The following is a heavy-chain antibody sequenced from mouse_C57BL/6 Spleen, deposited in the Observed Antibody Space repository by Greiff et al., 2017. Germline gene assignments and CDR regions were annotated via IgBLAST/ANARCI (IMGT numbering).Heavy chain of an antibody. Sequence: EVQLQESGGGLVQPGGSLKLSCAASGFTFSDYGMAWVRQAPRKGPEWVAFISNLAYSIYYADTVTGRFTISRENAKNTLYLEMSSLRSEDTAMYYCARTVVSYWYLDVWGTGTTVTVSS. CDR1: GFTFSDYG. D-gene: IGHD1-1*01. V-gene: IGHV5-15*01. J-gene: IGHJ1*03. CDR3: ARTVVSYWYLDV. CDR2: ISNLAYSI.